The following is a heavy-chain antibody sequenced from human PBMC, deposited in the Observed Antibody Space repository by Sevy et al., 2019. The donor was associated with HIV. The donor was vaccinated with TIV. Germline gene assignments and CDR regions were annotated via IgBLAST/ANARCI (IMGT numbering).Heavy chain of an antibody. V-gene: IGHV1-69*13. CDR1: GGTFTSYS. Sequence: ASVKVSCKASGGTFTSYSISWVRQAPGQGLEWMGGILPIFGLAHYAQKFQGRVTITADESTGTAYMELSSLRSEDTAVYYCARVGYYDSSGHYPFDYWGQGTLVTVSS. CDR2: ILPIFGLA. J-gene: IGHJ4*02. D-gene: IGHD3-22*01. CDR3: ARVGYYDSSGHYPFDY.